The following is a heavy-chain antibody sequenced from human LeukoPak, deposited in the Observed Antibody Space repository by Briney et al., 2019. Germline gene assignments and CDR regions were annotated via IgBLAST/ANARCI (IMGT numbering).Heavy chain of an antibody. J-gene: IGHJ4*02. CDR3: ARDLRFGGAY. D-gene: IGHD3-10*01. CDR2: INPNSGGT. CDR1: GYTFTGYY. Sequence: ASVKVSCKASGYTFTGYYMHWVRQAPGQGLGWMGRINPNSGGTNYAQEFQGRVTMTRDTSIGTAYMELRRLRSDDTAVYYCARDLRFGGAYWGQGTLVTVSS. V-gene: IGHV1-2*06.